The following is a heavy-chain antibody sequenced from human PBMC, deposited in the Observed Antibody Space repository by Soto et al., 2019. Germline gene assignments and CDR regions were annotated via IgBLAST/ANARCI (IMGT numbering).Heavy chain of an antibody. CDR1: GFTFSNYG. V-gene: IGHV3-33*01. Sequence: QVQLVESGGGVVQPGRSLRLTCAASGFTFSNYGMHWVRQAPGKGLEWLAGIWYDGNNKYYADSVKGRFTISRDNSKRTLSLQMDSLRAADTALYHCARSNYHTSGIDCPKDYWGQGTQVIVSS. CDR3: ARSNYHTSGIDCPKDY. D-gene: IGHD3-10*01. J-gene: IGHJ4*02. CDR2: IWYDGNNK.